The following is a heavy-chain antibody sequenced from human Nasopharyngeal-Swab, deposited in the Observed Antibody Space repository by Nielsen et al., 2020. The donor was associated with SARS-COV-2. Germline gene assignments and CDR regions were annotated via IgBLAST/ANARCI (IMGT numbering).Heavy chain of an antibody. CDR2: ISSSSSTK. CDR3: AREMERSVPAAIAYYYYYNMDV. J-gene: IGHJ6*02. D-gene: IGHD2-2*01. V-gene: IGHV3-48*02. Sequence: GEALKISCAASGFTFSSYNMNWVRQAPGKGLEWVSYISSSSSTKYYADSVKGRFTISRDNAKNSLYLQMNSLRDEDTAVYYCAREMERSVPAAIAYYYYYNMDVWGQGTTVTVSS. CDR1: GFTFSSYN.